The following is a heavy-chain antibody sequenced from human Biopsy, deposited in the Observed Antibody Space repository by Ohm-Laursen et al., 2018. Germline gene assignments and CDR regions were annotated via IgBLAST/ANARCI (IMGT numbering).Heavy chain of an antibody. CDR2: INHSGRT. V-gene: IGHV4-34*01. CDR1: GKSFNGYY. CDR3: VRGVDYYDPYHYYALDV. J-gene: IGHJ6*02. Sequence: SDTLSLTWSVYGKSFNGYYWSWIRQPPGKGLEWIGEINHSGRTNYNPSLKGRVTISVDTSKNQFSLKVRSVTAADTAVYYCVRGVDYYDPYHYYALDVWGQGTTVTVSS. D-gene: IGHD3-22*01.